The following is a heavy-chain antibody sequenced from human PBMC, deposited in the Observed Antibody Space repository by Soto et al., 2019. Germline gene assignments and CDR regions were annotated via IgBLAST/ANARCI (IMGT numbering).Heavy chain of an antibody. CDR1: GYTFTSYA. J-gene: IGHJ4*02. CDR2: INAGNGNT. CDR3: ARVNLQVLGYCSGGSCYRGLLDY. D-gene: IGHD2-15*01. V-gene: IGHV1-3*01. Sequence: GASVKVSCKASGYTFTSYAMHWVRQAPGQRLEWMGWINAGNGNTKYSQKFQGRVTITRDTSASTAYMELSSLRSEDTAVYYCARVNLQVLGYCSGGSCYRGLLDYWGQGTPVTVSS.